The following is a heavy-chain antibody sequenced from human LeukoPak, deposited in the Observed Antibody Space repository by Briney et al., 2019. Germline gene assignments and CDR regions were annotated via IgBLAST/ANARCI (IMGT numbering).Heavy chain of an antibody. Sequence: PGGSLRLSCAASGFTFSSYAMSWVRQAPGKGLEWVSSISSSSSYIYYADSVKGRFTISRDNAKNSLYLQMNSLRAEDTAVYYCARDKSAVAGCDYWGQGTLVTVSS. CDR2: ISSSSSYI. CDR3: ARDKSAVAGCDY. D-gene: IGHD6-19*01. J-gene: IGHJ4*02. V-gene: IGHV3-21*01. CDR1: GFTFSSYA.